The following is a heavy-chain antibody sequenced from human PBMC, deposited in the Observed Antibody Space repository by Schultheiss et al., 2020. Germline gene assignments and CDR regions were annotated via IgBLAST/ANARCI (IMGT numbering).Heavy chain of an antibody. CDR2: IDWDDDK. V-gene: IGHV2-70*01. Sequence: SGPTRVKPTQTLTLTCTFSGFSLSTSGVGVGWIRQPPGKALEWLALIDWDDDKYYSTSLKTRLTISKDTSKNQVVLTMTNMDPVDTATYYCARMGRGYYDSSGYDDAFDIWGQGTMVTVSS. D-gene: IGHD3-22*01. J-gene: IGHJ3*02. CDR1: GFSLSTSGVG. CDR3: ARMGRGYYDSSGYDDAFDI.